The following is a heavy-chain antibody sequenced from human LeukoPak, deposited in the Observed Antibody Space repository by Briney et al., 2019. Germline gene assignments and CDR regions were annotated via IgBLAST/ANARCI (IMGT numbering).Heavy chain of an antibody. D-gene: IGHD3-22*01. Sequence: PSETLSLTCTVSGGSISSGSYYWSWIRQPAGKGLEWIGRIYTSGSTNYSPSLKSRVTISVDTSKNQFSLKLSSVTAADTAVYYCAREETDSSGYYSYYFDYWGQGTLVTVSS. CDR1: GGSISSGSYY. V-gene: IGHV4-61*02. J-gene: IGHJ4*02. CDR3: AREETDSSGYYSYYFDY. CDR2: IYTSGST.